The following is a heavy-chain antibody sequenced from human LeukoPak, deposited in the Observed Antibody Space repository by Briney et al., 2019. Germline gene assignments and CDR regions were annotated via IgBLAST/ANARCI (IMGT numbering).Heavy chain of an antibody. CDR2: IYYSGST. Sequence: SEALSLTCTVSGGSITSSSYYWGWIRQPPGKGLEWIGSIYYSGSTHYSPSLKSRVTISVDMSKNQFSLKLSSVTAADTAIYYCARDASRIQLWPLWGQGTLVTVSS. J-gene: IGHJ4*02. D-gene: IGHD5-18*01. CDR1: GGSITSSSYY. CDR3: ARDASRIQLWPL. V-gene: IGHV4-39*07.